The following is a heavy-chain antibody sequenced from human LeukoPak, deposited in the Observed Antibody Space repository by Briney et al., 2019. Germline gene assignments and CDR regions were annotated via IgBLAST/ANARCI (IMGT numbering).Heavy chain of an antibody. CDR1: GFNFNIYW. CDR3: VRATAVAFDI. Sequence: TGGSLRLSCAASGFNFNIYWIHWVRHAPGKGLVWVSRINPDGTSTSHADSVRGRFTISRDNTKNTLYLHMSSLGVDDTAIYYCVRATAVAFDIWGQGALVAVSS. V-gene: IGHV3-74*01. D-gene: IGHD4-23*01. CDR2: INPDGTST. J-gene: IGHJ4*02.